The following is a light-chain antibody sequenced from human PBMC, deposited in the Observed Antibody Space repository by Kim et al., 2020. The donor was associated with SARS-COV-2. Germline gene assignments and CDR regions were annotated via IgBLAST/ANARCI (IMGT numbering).Light chain of an antibody. V-gene: IGLV2-23*02. CDR1: SNDVGTYNL. CDR3: CSYAGGPYV. J-gene: IGLJ1*01. Sequence: PGQSITISCTGTSNDVGTYNLVSWYQHHPGKAPKFMIYDVSKRSSGVSSRFSGSKSGNTASLTISGLQAEDEADYYCCSYAGGPYVFGTGTKVTVL. CDR2: DVS.